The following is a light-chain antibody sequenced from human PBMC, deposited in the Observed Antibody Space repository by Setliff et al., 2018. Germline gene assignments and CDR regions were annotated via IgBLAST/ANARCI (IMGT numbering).Light chain of an antibody. Sequence: QSALTQPASVSGSPGQSITISCTGTSNDVGRYDFVSWYQQHPGKAPKLIIYDVSNRPSGVPDRFSGSKSGNTASLTISGLRTEDEADHYCCAYTITTTRVFGGGTKVTVL. J-gene: IGLJ3*02. V-gene: IGLV2-14*03. CDR2: DVS. CDR3: CAYTITTTRV. CDR1: SNDVGRYDF.